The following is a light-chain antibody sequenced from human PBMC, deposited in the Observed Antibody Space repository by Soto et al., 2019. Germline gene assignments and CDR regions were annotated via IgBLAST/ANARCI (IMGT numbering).Light chain of an antibody. Sequence: SALTQPASVSGSPGQSITISCTGTSSDVGGYKFVSWYQQHPGTAPKLMIYEVSNRPSGVSSRFSGSKSGNTASLTISGLQAEDEADYFCGSYTGSIYVFGNGTQLTVL. CDR1: SSDVGGYKF. CDR3: GSYTGSIYV. V-gene: IGLV2-14*01. CDR2: EVS. J-gene: IGLJ6*01.